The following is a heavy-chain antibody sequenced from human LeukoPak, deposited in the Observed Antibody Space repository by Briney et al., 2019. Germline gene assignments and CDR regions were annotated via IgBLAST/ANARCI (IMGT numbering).Heavy chain of an antibody. CDR2: INAGNGNT. V-gene: IGHV1-3*01. J-gene: IGHJ6*02. CDR3: ASNGEPYYGRDV. CDR1: GYTFTSYA. Sequence: ASVKVSCKASGYTFTSYAMHWVRQAPGQRLEWMGWINAGNGNTKYSQKFQGRVTITRDTSASTAYMELSSLRSEDTAVYYCASNGEPYYGRDVWGQGPTVTVSS. D-gene: IGHD1-14*01.